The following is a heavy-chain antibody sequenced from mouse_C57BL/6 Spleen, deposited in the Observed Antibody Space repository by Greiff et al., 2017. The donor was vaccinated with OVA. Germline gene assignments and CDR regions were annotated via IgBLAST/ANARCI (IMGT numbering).Heavy chain of an antibody. D-gene: IGHD4-1*01. CDR3: ARQRTGTFAY. J-gene: IGHJ3*01. V-gene: IGHV5-6*01. Sequence: EVQGVESGGDLVKPGGSLKLSCAASGFTFSSYGMSWVRQTPDKRLEWVATISSGGSYTYYPDSVKGRFTISRDNAKNTLYLQMSSLKSEDTAMYYCARQRTGTFAYWGQGTLVTVSA. CDR1: GFTFSSYG. CDR2: ISSGGSYT.